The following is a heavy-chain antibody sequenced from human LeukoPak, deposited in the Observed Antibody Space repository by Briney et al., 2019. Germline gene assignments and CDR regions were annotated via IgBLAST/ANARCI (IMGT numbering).Heavy chain of an antibody. Sequence: GGSLRLSCAASGFTFSSYSMNWVRQAPGKGLEWASSISSSSSYIYYADSVKGRFTISRDNAKNSLYLQMNSLRAEDTAVYYCARESDYGDYFDYWGQGTLVTVSS. CDR1: GFTFSSYS. CDR2: ISSSSSYI. V-gene: IGHV3-21*01. CDR3: ARESDYGDYFDY. D-gene: IGHD4-17*01. J-gene: IGHJ4*02.